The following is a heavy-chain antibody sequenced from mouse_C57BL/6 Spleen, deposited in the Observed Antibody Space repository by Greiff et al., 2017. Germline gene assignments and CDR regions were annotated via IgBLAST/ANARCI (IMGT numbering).Heavy chain of an antibody. D-gene: IGHD2-1*01. V-gene: IGHV1-18*01. Sequence: VQLKESGPELVKPGASVKIPCKASGYTFTDYNMDWVKQSHGKSLEWIGDINPNNGGTIYNQKFKGKATLTVDKSSSTAYMELRSLTSEDTAVYYCARWVYGKGYFDYWGQGTTLTVSS. CDR1: GYTFTDYN. J-gene: IGHJ2*01. CDR3: ARWVYGKGYFDY. CDR2: INPNNGGT.